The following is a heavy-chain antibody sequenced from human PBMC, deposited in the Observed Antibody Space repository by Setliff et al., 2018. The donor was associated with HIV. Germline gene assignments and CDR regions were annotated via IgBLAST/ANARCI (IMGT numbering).Heavy chain of an antibody. CDR1: GDSISSGSYF. CDR2: IYYTGFA. Sequence: SETLSLTCSVSGDSISSGSYFWGWIRQTPGKGLEWIGNIYYTGFAYYNPSLNSRVTISVDTSRNQFSLKLTPVTAADTALYFCARLGDSGYDFRGYFDYWGQGKLVTVSS. V-gene: IGHV4-39*01. D-gene: IGHD5-12*01. J-gene: IGHJ4*02. CDR3: ARLGDSGYDFRGYFDY.